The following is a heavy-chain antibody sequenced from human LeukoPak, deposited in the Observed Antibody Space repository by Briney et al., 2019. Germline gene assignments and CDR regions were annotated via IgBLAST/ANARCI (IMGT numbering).Heavy chain of an antibody. Sequence: SETLSLTCTVSGGSINNYYWSWIRQPPGMGLEWIGYISYSGISNYNPSLKSRVTISVDTSKNQFSLKLSSVTAADTAVYYCARRYSSTWYSVDPWGQGTLVTVSS. CDR3: ARRYSSTWYSVDP. J-gene: IGHJ5*02. D-gene: IGHD6-13*01. V-gene: IGHV4-59*08. CDR1: GGSINNYY. CDR2: ISYSGIS.